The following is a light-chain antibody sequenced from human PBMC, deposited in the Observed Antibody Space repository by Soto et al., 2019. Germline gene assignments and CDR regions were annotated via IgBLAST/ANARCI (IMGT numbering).Light chain of an antibody. CDR3: QQYNEYLYT. J-gene: IGKJ2*01. CDR1: QSISTW. V-gene: IGKV1-5*01. CDR2: DAS. Sequence: EIQMAQSPSTLSASVGDRVTITCRASQSISTWVAWYQQRPGKAPKVLIYDASNLQSGVPSRFSGSGSGTEFTLTISSLQPDDFATYFCQQYNEYLYTFGKGTKLEIK.